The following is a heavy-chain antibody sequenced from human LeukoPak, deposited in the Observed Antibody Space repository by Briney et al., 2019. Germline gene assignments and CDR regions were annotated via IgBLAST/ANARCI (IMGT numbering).Heavy chain of an antibody. J-gene: IGHJ3*02. Sequence: GGSLRLSCAASGFTVSSNYMSWVRQAPGKGLEWVSVIYSGGSTYYADSVKGRFTISRDNSKNTLYLQMNSLRAEDTAVYYCARDHSSGSQDAFDIWGQGTMVTVSS. CDR3: ARDHSSGSQDAFDI. V-gene: IGHV3-66*01. D-gene: IGHD6-19*01. CDR2: IYSGGST. CDR1: GFTVSSNY.